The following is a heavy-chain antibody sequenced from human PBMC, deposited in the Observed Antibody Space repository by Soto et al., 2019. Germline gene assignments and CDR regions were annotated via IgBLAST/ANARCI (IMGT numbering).Heavy chain of an antibody. V-gene: IGHV2-5*02. CDR3: ALDDYGDYVAAFDI. Sequence: QITLKESGPTLVKPTQTLTLTCTFSGFSLSTSGVGVGWIRQPPGKALEWLALIYWDDDKRYSPSLKSRLTITKDTSKNQVVLTMTNMDPVDTATYYCALDDYGDYVAAFDIWGQGTKVTVSS. J-gene: IGHJ3*02. D-gene: IGHD4-17*01. CDR1: GFSLSTSGVG. CDR2: IYWDDDK.